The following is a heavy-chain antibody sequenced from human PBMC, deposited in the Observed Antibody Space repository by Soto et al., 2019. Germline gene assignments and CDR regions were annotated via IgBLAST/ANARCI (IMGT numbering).Heavy chain of an antibody. V-gene: IGHV3-23*01. J-gene: IGHJ4*02. CDR2: SSGTGINA. Sequence: EVQLLESGGGLVQPGGSLSLSCSGSGFALMSFAMNWVRQAPGKGLEWISASSGTGINAYYAESVRGRFTVSRDNSKNMVFFQMNSLRGEDTAVYYCANVLGWGRGTLVTVSS. CDR1: GFALMSFA. CDR3: ANVLG.